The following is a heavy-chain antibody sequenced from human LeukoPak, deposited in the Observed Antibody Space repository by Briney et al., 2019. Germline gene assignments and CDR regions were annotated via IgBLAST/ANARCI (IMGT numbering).Heavy chain of an antibody. CDR1: GYRFTNYW. Sequence: GESLKISCKGSGYRFTNYWIGWWRQMPGKGLEWRGIIYPGDSDNRYNPSFQGQVTTSADKSISTAYLQWRSLKASDTAMYYCARLPLYSGSYYSSAFDIWGQGTMATVSS. J-gene: IGHJ3*02. CDR2: IYPGDSDN. D-gene: IGHD1-26*01. V-gene: IGHV5-51*01. CDR3: ARLPLYSGSYYSSAFDI.